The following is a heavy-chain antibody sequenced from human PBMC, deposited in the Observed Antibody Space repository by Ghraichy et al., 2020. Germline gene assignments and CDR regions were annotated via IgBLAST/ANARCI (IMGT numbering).Heavy chain of an antibody. J-gene: IGHJ4*02. CDR2: ISGSGGGT. CDR1: GFTFSSYA. V-gene: IGHV3-23*01. CDR3: ARQGYSSDWHLFDY. Sequence: GGSLRLSCAASGFTFSSYAMSWVRQAPGKGLEWVSTISGSGGGTYYADSVKGRFTISRDNSKNTLYLQMNSLRAEDTAVYYCARQGYSSDWHLFDYWGQGTLVTVSS. D-gene: IGHD6-19*01.